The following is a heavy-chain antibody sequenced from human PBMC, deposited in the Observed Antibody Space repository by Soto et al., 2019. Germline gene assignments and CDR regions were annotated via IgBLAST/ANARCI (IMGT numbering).Heavy chain of an antibody. D-gene: IGHD2-2*01. J-gene: IGHJ4*02. V-gene: IGHV4-59*08. Sequence: QVQLQESGPGLVKPSETLSLTCTVSGASINNDYWSWIRQAPGKGLEWIGYVYRGGANYNPSLKSRGTISMGTSKNQLSLTLTSVTAADTALYFCAKHWRTAAAVFHTFDYWGQGTLVTVSS. CDR1: GASINNDY. CDR2: VYRGGA. CDR3: AKHWRTAAAVFHTFDY.